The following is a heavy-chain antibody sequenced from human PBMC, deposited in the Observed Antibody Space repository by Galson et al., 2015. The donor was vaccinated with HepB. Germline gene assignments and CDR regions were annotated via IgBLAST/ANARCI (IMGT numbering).Heavy chain of an antibody. CDR3: ARDTAARWQNGYYFDY. J-gene: IGHJ4*02. D-gene: IGHD4-23*01. V-gene: IGHV3-30*04. CDR2: ISYDGSNK. Sequence: SLRLSCAASGFTFSSYAMHWVRQAPGKGLEWVAVISYDGSNKYYADSVKGRFTISRDNSKNTLYLQMNSLRAEDTAVYYCARDTAARWQNGYYFDYWGQGTLVTVSS. CDR1: GFTFSSYA.